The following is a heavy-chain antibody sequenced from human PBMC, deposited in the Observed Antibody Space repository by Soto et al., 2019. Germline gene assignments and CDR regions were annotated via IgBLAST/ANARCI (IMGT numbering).Heavy chain of an antibody. CDR1: GGSVNSGSYY. D-gene: IGHD5-18*01. V-gene: IGHV4-61*01. CDR3: ARADTALDY. CDR2: IYYTGIT. Sequence: VQLQESGPGLLKPSETLSLTCTVSGGSVNSGSYYWDWIRQPPGKGPERIGSIYYTGITKYNPSIKSRVTISADTSKNQFSLKLTSVSAADTAVYFCARADTALDYWGKGTLVSVSS. J-gene: IGHJ4*02.